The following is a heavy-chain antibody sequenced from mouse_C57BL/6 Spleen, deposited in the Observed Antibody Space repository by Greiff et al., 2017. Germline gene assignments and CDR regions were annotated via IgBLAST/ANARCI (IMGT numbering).Heavy chain of an antibody. V-gene: IGHV1-81*01. J-gene: IGHJ3*01. CDR3: ARSTALKRAWFAY. CDR1: GYTFTSYG. D-gene: IGHD1-3*01. CDR2: IYPRSGNT. Sequence: VQGVESGAELARPGASVKLSCKASGYTFTSYGISWVKQRTGQGLEWIGEIYPRSGNTYYNEKFKGKATLTADKSSSTAYMELRSLTSEDSAVYFCARSTALKRAWFAYWGQGTLVTVSA.